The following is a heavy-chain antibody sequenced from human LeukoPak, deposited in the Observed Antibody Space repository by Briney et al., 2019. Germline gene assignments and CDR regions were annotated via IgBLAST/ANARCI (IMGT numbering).Heavy chain of an antibody. J-gene: IGHJ5*02. Sequence: SETLSLTCTVSGGSLSYYYWSWIRQPPGKGLEWIGYIYYSGSTNYNPSLKSRVTISVDTSKNQFSLKLSSVTAADTAVYYCARRVGYSSSWFWFDPWGQGTLVTVSS. D-gene: IGHD6-13*01. V-gene: IGHV4-59*12. CDR3: ARRVGYSSSWFWFDP. CDR2: IYYSGST. CDR1: GGSLSYYY.